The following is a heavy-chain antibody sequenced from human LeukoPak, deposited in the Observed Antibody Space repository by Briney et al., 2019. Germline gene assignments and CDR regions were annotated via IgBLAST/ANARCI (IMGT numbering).Heavy chain of an antibody. J-gene: IGHJ4*02. D-gene: IGHD3-10*01. V-gene: IGHV4-34*01. Sequence: PSETLSLTCAVYGGSFSGYYWSWIRQPPGKGLERVGEINHSGSTNYNPSLKSRVTISVDTSKNQFSLKLSSVTAADTAVYYCARERRFGTMVRGVLDYWGQGTLVTVSS. CDR1: GGSFSGYY. CDR3: ARERRFGTMVRGVLDY. CDR2: INHSGST.